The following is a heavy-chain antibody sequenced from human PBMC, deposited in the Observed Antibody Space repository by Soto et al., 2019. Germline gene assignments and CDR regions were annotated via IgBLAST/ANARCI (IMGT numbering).Heavy chain of an antibody. CDR3: ARDRSDSSRADSFDI. V-gene: IGHV3-53*01. CDR2: IYRGLAT. D-gene: IGHD6-25*01. CDR1: GFTVSDTY. Sequence: EVQLAESGGGLIQPGGSLRLSCAVSGFTVSDTYMSWVRQAPGKGLEWISVIYRGLATYYADSVKGRFTISRDDSRNTVYLQMNSLTTEDTAVYFCARDRSDSSRADSFDIWGQGTMVTVSS. J-gene: IGHJ3*02.